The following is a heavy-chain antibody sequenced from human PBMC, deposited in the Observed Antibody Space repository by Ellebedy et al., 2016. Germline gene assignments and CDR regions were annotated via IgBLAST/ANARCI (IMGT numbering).Heavy chain of an antibody. D-gene: IGHD1-26*01. CDR1: GFTFGDYY. J-gene: IGHJ4*02. CDR3: AYRGLDY. CDR2: ISNTGNTI. V-gene: IGHV3-11*04. Sequence: GGSLRLSXAASGFTFGDYYISWIRQAPGKGLEWIAYISNTGNTIYYADAVKGRFTISRDNAKNSVYLQMNSLRADDTGIYYCAYRGLDYWGQGALVIVSS.